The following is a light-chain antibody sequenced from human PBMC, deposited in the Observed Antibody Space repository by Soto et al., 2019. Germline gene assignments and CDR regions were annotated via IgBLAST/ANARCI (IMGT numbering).Light chain of an antibody. CDR2: GAA. CDR3: QQRNYWQVT. J-gene: IGKJ5*01. Sequence: EIALTPSPGTLSLSPGERATLSCRANQSISSNLAWYQQKPGQAPRLLIYGAATRATGIPARFSGSGSGTDFTLTISRLEPEDFAIYYCQQRNYWQVTFGQGTRLEI. CDR1: QSISSN. V-gene: IGKV3D-11*02.